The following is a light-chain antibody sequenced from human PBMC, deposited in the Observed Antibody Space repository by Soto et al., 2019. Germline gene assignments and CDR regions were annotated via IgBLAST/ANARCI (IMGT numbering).Light chain of an antibody. CDR3: QRVYAFPGP. CDR1: QDIAGS. V-gene: IGKV1-12*01. CDR2: AAS. J-gene: IGKJ1*01. Sequence: DIQMTQSPSSVSASVGDRITITSRTSQDIAGSLAWFQQKPGKAPQYLIQAASILQSRVPPRFSGSRSSTESMLTVDYLRRKELVGYFRQRVYAFPGPFALVTKV.